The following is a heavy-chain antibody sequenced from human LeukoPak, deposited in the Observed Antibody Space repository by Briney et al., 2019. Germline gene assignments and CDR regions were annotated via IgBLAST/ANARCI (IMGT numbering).Heavy chain of an antibody. D-gene: IGHD3-22*01. J-gene: IGHJ3*02. Sequence: KPSETLSLTCTVSGGSISSYYWSWIRQPPGKGLEWLGYIFYSGSESTNYNPSLKSRVTISVDTSKNQFSLKLSSVTAADTAVYYCARDPIYYYDSSGYYSRGHAFDIWGQGTMVTVSS. V-gene: IGHV4-59*01. CDR2: IFYSGSEST. CDR1: GGSISSYY. CDR3: ARDPIYYYDSSGYYSRGHAFDI.